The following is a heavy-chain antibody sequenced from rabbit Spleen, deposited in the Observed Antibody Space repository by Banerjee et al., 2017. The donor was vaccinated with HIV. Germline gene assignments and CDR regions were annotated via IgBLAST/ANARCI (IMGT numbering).Heavy chain of an antibody. CDR3: ARDSGSSFSSYGMDL. V-gene: IGHV1S40*01. D-gene: IGHD8-1*01. J-gene: IGHJ6*01. Sequence: QSLEESGGDLVKPGASLTLTCTASGFSLSHSDWIYWVRQAPGKGLEWIACIEGGSSAFSYFASWAKGQFTISKTSSTTVTLQMTSLTAADTATYFCARDSGSSFSSYGMDLWGPGTLVTVS. CDR2: IEGGSSAFS. CDR1: GFSLSHSDW.